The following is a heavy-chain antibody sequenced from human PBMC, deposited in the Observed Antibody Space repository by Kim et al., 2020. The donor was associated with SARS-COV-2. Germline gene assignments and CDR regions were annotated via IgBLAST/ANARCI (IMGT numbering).Heavy chain of an antibody. CDR3: AKEPLTTVVTVTHFDY. CDR2: ISGSGGST. CDR1: GFTFSSYA. D-gene: IGHD4-17*01. Sequence: WGSLRLSCAASGFTFSSYAMSWVRQAPGKGLEWVSAISGSGGSTYYADSVKGRFTISRDNSKNTLYLQMNSLRAEDTAVYYCAKEPLTTVVTVTHFDYWGQGTLVTVSS. V-gene: IGHV3-23*01. J-gene: IGHJ4*02.